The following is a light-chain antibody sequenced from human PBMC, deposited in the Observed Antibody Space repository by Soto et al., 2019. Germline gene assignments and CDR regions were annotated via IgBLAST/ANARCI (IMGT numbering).Light chain of an antibody. CDR3: QQSYSTPCT. V-gene: IGKV1-39*01. Sequence: DIQMTQSPSSLSASVGDRVTITCRASQSIRSYLNWYQQKPGKAPKLLIYAASSLQSGVTSRFSGSGSGTDLTLTISSLQPEDFATYYCQQSYSTPCTFAQGTKVEIK. CDR1: QSIRSY. J-gene: IGKJ1*01. CDR2: AAS.